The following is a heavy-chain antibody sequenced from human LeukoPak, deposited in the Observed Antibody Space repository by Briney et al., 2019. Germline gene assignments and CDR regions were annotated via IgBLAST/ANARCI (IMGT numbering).Heavy chain of an antibody. V-gene: IGHV1-69*13. CDR3: ARDRITIFGVVNHYYYYMDV. CDR1: GYTFTSYG. J-gene: IGHJ6*03. Sequence: ASVKVSCKASGYTFTSYGISWVRQAPGQGLEWMGGIIPIFGTANYAQKFQGRVTITADESTSTAYMELSSLRSEDTAVYYCARDRITIFGVVNHYYYYMDVWGKGTTVTVSS. CDR2: IIPIFGTA. D-gene: IGHD3-3*01.